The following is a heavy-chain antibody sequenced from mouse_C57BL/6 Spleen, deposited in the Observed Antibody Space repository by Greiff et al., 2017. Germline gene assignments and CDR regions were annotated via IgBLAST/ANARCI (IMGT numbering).Heavy chain of an antibody. CDR3: ARHGRNYDWYFDV. CDR2: ISNGGDST. V-gene: IGHV5-12*01. D-gene: IGHD2-4*01. CDR1: GFTFSDYY. J-gene: IGHJ1*03. Sequence: EVQVVESGGGLVQPGGSLKLSCAASGFTFSDYYMYWVRQTPEKRLEWVAYISNGGDSTYFPDTVNGRFTFARDNAKNTLYLQMSRLKSEDTAMYYCARHGRNYDWYFDVWGTGTTVTVSS.